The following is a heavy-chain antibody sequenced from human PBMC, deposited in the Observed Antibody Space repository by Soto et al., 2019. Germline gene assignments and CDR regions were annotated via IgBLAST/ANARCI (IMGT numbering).Heavy chain of an antibody. Sequence: ASVKVSCKASGGTFSSYAISWVRQAPGQGLEWMGGIIPIFGTANYAQKFQGRVTITADESTSTAYMELSSLRSEDTAVYYCAGGIAVADPGYYYGMDVWGQGTTVTVSS. CDR2: IIPIFGTA. V-gene: IGHV1-69*13. CDR3: AGGIAVADPGYYYGMDV. D-gene: IGHD6-13*01. CDR1: GGTFSSYA. J-gene: IGHJ6*02.